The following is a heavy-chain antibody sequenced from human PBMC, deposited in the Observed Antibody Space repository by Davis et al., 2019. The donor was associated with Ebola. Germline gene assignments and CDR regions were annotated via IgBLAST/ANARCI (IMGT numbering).Heavy chain of an antibody. D-gene: IGHD3-3*01. CDR1: GGSITSYH. J-gene: IGHJ5*02. Sequence: MPSETLSLTCTVSGGSITSYHWSWIRQPPGKGLEWIGYIYYSGSTNYNPSLKSRVTISVDTSKNQFSLKLSSVTAADTAVYYCARVGYNFWSGYLSGNWFDPWGQGTLVTVSS. V-gene: IGHV4-59*01. CDR2: IYYSGST. CDR3: ARVGYNFWSGYLSGNWFDP.